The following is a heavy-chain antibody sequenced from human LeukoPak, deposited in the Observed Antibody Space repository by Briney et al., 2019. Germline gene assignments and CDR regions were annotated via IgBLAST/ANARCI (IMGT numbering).Heavy chain of an antibody. CDR1: GFTFSSYW. D-gene: IGHD4-17*01. Sequence: GGSLRLSCAASGFTFSSYWMHWVRQAPGKGLVWVSRINSDGSSTSYADSVKGRFTISRDNAKNTLYLQMNSLRAEDTAVYYCARAKVPCGDYYGFDPWGQGTLVTVSS. J-gene: IGHJ5*02. V-gene: IGHV3-74*01. CDR3: ARAKVPCGDYYGFDP. CDR2: INSDGSST.